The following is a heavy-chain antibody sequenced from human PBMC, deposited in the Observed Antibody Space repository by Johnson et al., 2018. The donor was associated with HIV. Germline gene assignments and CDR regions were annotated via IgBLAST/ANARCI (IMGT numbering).Heavy chain of an antibody. CDR1: AFAFSSYV. V-gene: IGHV3-30*04. Sequence: QVQLVESGGGVVQPGRSLRLSCAASAFAFSSYVMHWVRQAPGKGLEWVAVIRYDGTNTYYADSVKGRFTISRDNSRNSVSLQMIILRPKDTAMYYCASGVTARAPLLIWGQGTMVTVSS. D-gene: IGHD6-6*01. J-gene: IGHJ3*02. CDR3: ASGVTARAPLLI. CDR2: IRYDGTNT.